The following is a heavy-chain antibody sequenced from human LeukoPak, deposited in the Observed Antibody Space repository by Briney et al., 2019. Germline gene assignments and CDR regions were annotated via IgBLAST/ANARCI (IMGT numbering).Heavy chain of an antibody. J-gene: IGHJ4*02. CDR1: GFNFDRYT. CDR2: AGWAGGTT. CDR3: AKELDTMFFDY. V-gene: IGHV3-43*01. D-gene: IGHD3-10*02. Sequence: LGGSLRLSCATSGFNFDRYTIHWVRQAPGKGLEWVSLAGWAGGTTFYSDSVRGRFTISRDSGRKSVYLQMNGLTTDDTAFYFCAKELDTMFFDYWGQGALVTVSS.